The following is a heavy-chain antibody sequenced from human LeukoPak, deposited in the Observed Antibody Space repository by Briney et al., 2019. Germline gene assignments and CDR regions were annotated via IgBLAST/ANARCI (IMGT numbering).Heavy chain of an antibody. CDR2: IRSKANSYAT. CDR1: GFTFSGSA. CDR3: TRRPPVWASEPDAFDI. J-gene: IGHJ3*02. Sequence: GGSLRLSCAASGFTFSGSAMHWVRQASGKGLEWVGRIRSKANSYATAYAASVKGRFTISRDDSKNTAYLQMNSLKTEDTAVYYCTRRPPVWASEPDAFDIWGQGTMVTVSS. D-gene: IGHD1-26*01. V-gene: IGHV3-73*01.